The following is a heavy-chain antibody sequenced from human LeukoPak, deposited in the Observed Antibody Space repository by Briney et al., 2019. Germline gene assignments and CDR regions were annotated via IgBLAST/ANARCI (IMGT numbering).Heavy chain of an antibody. CDR2: INPSGGDT. D-gene: IGHD2-2*01. CDR1: GYTFTSYY. J-gene: IGHJ6*02. CDR3: ARGCRVVPGVHNVGMTSYYNGMDV. V-gene: IGHV1-46*01. Sequence: ASVKVSCKPSGYTFTSYYMHWVRQAPGQGLEWMGIINPSGGDTSYAQKFQGRVTTTRDPSTSTVYMEVVSLRLEDTAVYYCARGCRVVPGVHNVGMTSYYNGMDVWGQGTTATVSS.